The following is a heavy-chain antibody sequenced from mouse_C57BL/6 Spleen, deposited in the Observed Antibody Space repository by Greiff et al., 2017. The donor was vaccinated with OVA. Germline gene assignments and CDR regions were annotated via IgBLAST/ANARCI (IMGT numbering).Heavy chain of an antibody. Sequence: EVKLMESGGGLVKPGGSLKLSCAASGFTFSDYGMHWVRQAPEKGLEWVAYISSGSSTIYYADTVKGRFTISRDNAKNTLFLQMTSLRSEDTAMYYCAGGYDGYPDYWGQGTSVTVSS. D-gene: IGHD2-3*01. J-gene: IGHJ4*01. CDR1: GFTFSDYG. CDR2: ISSGSSTI. V-gene: IGHV5-17*01. CDR3: AGGYDGYPDY.